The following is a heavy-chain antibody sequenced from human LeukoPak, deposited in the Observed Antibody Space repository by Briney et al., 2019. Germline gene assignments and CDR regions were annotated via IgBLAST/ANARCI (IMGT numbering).Heavy chain of an antibody. CDR2: ICPADSDI. V-gene: IGHV5-51*01. D-gene: IGHD2-15*01. J-gene: IGHJ5*02. CDR1: GYSINNYW. Sequence: GESLKISCKGSGYSINNYWIGWVRQMPGKGLGWMGVICPADSDIRYSPSFQGQVTISADKSISTAYLQWSSLKASDTAMYYCARQEYCSGGSCYTWFDPWGQGTLVTVSS. CDR3: ARQEYCSGGSCYTWFDP.